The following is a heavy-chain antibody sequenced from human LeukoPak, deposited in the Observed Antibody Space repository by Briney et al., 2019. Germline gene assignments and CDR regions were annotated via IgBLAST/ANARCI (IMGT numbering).Heavy chain of an antibody. J-gene: IGHJ6*02. CDR1: GYTFTGYY. D-gene: IGHD6-6*01. Sequence: ASVKVSCKASGYTFTGYYMHWVRQAPGQGLEWMGWINPNSGGTNYAQKFQGRVTMTRDTSISTAYMELSRLRSDDTAVYYCARGYSSSSYYYYGMDVWGQGTTVTVSS. CDR3: ARGYSSSSYYYYGMDV. V-gene: IGHV1-2*02. CDR2: INPNSGGT.